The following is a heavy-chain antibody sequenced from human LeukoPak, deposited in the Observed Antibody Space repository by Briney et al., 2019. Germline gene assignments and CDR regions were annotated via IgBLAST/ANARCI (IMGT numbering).Heavy chain of an antibody. Sequence: GGSLRLSCSASGFTFSSYAMHWVRQAPGKGLECVSAISSNGGSTYYADSVKGRFTISRDNSKNTLYLQMSSLRAEDTAVYYCVWQLVTYWGQGTLVTVSS. CDR3: VWQLVTY. J-gene: IGHJ4*02. D-gene: IGHD6-6*01. V-gene: IGHV3-64D*06. CDR1: GFTFSSYA. CDR2: ISSNGGST.